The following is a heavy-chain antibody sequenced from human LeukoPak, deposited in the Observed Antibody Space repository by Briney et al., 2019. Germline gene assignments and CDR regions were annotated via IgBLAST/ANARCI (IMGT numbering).Heavy chain of an antibody. V-gene: IGHV5-10-1*01. J-gene: IGHJ2*01. CDR3: ARVTYYYDSSGHWYFDL. D-gene: IGHD3-22*01. CDR2: IDPSDSYT. Sequence: GESLRISCKGSGYTFTTYWITWVRQMPGKGLEWMGRIDPSDSYTNYSPSFQGHVTISADESISTAYLQWSSLKASDTAMYYCARVTYYYDSSGHWYFDLWGRGTLVTVSS. CDR1: GYTFTTYW.